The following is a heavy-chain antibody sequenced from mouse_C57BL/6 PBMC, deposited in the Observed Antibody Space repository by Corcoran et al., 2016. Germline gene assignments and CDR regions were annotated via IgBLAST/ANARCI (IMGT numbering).Heavy chain of an antibody. D-gene: IGHD2-4*01. CDR3: ARWDDYLFDY. V-gene: IGHV9-3*01. J-gene: IGHJ2*01. CDR2: INTYSGVP. CDR1: GYTFTTYG. Sequence: QIQLVQSGPELKKPGETVKISCKASGYTFTTYGMSWVKQAPGKGLKWMGWINTYSGVPTYADDFKGRFAFSLETSASTAYLQINNLKNEDTATYFCARWDDYLFDYWGQGTTLTVSS.